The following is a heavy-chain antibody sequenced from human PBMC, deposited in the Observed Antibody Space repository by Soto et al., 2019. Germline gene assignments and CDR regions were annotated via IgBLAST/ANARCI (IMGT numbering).Heavy chain of an antibody. D-gene: IGHD5-12*01. V-gene: IGHV4-34*01. CDR2: INHSGST. J-gene: IGHJ4*02. Sequence: PSETLSLTCAVYGGSFSGYYWSWIRQPPGKGLEWIGEINHSGSTNYNPSLKSRVTISVDTSKNQFSLKLSSVTAADTAVYYCARDREGSGYEDWYDYWGQGTLVTVSS. CDR3: ARDREGSGYEDWYDY. CDR1: GGSFSGYY.